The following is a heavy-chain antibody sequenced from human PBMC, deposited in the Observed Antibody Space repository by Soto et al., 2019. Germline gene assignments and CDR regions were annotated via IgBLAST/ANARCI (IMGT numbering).Heavy chain of an antibody. CDR2: IRQDGGAQ. D-gene: IGHD3-10*01. J-gene: IGHJ5*02. CDR1: GFTFTTYW. V-gene: IGHV3-7*03. CDR3: VRGGHGSGSYLGSS. Sequence: GSLRLSCVASGFTFTTYWMSWVRQAPGKGLEWVANIRQDGGAQYYVDSVKGRFTISRDNAKNSVYLQMDSLRVEDTAVYYCVRGGHGSGSYLGSSWGQGILVTISS.